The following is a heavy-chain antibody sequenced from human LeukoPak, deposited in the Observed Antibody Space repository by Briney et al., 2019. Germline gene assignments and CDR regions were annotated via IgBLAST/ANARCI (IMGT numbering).Heavy chain of an antibody. V-gene: IGHV4-34*01. D-gene: IGHD2-15*01. CDR2: INHSGST. Sequence: SETLSLTCAVYGGSFSGYYWSWIRQPPGKGLEWIGEINHSGSTNYDPSLKSRVTISVDTSKNQFSLKLSSVTAADTAVYYCARAKYCSGGSCYHLDYWGQGTLVTVSS. CDR3: ARAKYCSGGSCYHLDY. CDR1: GGSFSGYY. J-gene: IGHJ4*02.